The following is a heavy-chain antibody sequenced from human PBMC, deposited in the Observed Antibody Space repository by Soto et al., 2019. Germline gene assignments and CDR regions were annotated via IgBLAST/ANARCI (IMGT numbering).Heavy chain of an antibody. CDR3: ARDRSADRFVQYFQH. CDR2: ISSRSDSI. J-gene: IGHJ1*01. V-gene: IGHV3-21*01. D-gene: IGHD6-19*01. CDR1: GFSLSDDA. Sequence: VTLKESGPVLVKPTETLTLTCTVSGFSLSDDAMGVSWVRQAPGKGLEWVSSISSRSDSIYYADSVKGRFTISRDNAQNSLYLQMNSLTSEDTAVYYCARDRSADRFVQYFQHWGPGTLVTVSS.